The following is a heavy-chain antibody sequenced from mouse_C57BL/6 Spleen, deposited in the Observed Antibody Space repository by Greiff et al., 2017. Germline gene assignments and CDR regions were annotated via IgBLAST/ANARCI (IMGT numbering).Heavy chain of an antibody. CDR2: IDPSDSYT. D-gene: IGHD2-1*01. Sequence: VQLQQSGAELVKPGASVKLSCKASGYTFTSYWMQWVKQRPGQGLEWIGEIDPSDSYTNYNQKFKGKATLTVDTSSSTAYMQLSSLTSEDSAVYYCARDYGNYVAWFAYWGQGTLVTVSA. CDR3: ARDYGNYVAWFAY. V-gene: IGHV1-50*01. CDR1: GYTFTSYW. J-gene: IGHJ3*01.